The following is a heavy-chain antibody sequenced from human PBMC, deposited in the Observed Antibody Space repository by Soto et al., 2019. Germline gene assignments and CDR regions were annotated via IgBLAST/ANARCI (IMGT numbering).Heavy chain of an antibody. CDR1: GFTFSRYE. V-gene: IGHV3-48*03. CDR3: ARGGSGSYFWYFDL. CDR2: ISSSSSTL. J-gene: IGHJ2*01. D-gene: IGHD1-26*01. Sequence: GGSLRLSCADSGFTFSRYEMKWVRQAPGKGLEWVSYISSSSSTLYYADSVKGRFTIPRDNAKNSLYLQMNSLRAEDTAVYYCARGGSGSYFWYFDLWGRGTLVTVSS.